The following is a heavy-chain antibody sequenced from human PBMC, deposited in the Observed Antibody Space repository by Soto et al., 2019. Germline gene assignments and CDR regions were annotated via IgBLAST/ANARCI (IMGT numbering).Heavy chain of an antibody. D-gene: IGHD6-19*01. CDR3: ARDQWLVRSGFDY. Sequence: EVQLVESGGGLVKPGGSLRLSCAASGFTFSSYSMNWVRQAPGKGLEWVSSISSSSSYIYYADSVKGRCTISSDNAKNSLYLQMKCLRAEDTAVYDCARDQWLVRSGFDYWGQGTLVTVSS. CDR2: ISSSSSYI. J-gene: IGHJ4*02. V-gene: IGHV3-21*01. CDR1: GFTFSSYS.